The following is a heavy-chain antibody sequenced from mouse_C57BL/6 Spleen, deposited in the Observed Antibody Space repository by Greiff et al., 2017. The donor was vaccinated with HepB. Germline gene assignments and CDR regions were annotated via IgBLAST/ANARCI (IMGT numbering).Heavy chain of an antibody. J-gene: IGHJ1*03. CDR1: GYTFTDYY. Sequence: EVQLQQSGPELVKPGASVKISCKASGYTFTDYYMNWVKQSHGKSLEWIGDINPNNGGTSYNQKFKGKATLTVDKSSSTAYMELRSLTSEDSAVYHCARGGRYFDVWGTGTTVTVSS. CDR2: INPNNGGT. CDR3: ARGGRYFDV. V-gene: IGHV1-26*01.